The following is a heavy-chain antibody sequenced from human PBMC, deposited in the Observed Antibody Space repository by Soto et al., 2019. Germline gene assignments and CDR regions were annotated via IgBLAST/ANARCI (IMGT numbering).Heavy chain of an antibody. V-gene: IGHV4-30-4*01. CDR3: ARDHYDYGGESD. J-gene: IGHJ4*02. CDR1: GGSISSADYY. Sequence: LSLTCTVSGGSISSADYYWSWIRQPPGKGLEWIGHIYYSGRTYYNPSLKSRLTISIDTSKNQFSLKLKSVTAADTAVYFCARDHYDYGGESDWGQGALVTVSS. D-gene: IGHD4-17*01. CDR2: IYYSGRT.